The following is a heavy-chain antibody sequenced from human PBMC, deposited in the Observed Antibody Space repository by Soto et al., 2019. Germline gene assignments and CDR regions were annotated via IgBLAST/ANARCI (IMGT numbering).Heavy chain of an antibody. V-gene: IGHV3-48*01. CDR3: VGEVGFQLIY. CDR1: GFTFSTHS. J-gene: IGHJ4*02. CDR2: ITSSDVT. Sequence: EVQLVESGGGLVQPGGSLRLSCAASGFTFSTHSMNWVRQAPGKGMEWISYITSSDVTMYADSVKGRFTSSRDNAKNSLYLQMNSLRGEATAVYFCVGEVGFQLIYWGQGTLVTVSS. D-gene: IGHD2-2*01.